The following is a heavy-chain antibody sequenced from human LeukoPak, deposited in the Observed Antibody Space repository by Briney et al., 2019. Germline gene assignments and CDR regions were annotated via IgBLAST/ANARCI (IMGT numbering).Heavy chain of an antibody. V-gene: IGHV1-69*13. CDR3: ARSPYYYGSGSYYHFDY. J-gene: IGHJ4*02. Sequence: SVKVSCKASRGTFSSYAISWVRQAPGQGLEWMGGIIPIFGTANYAQKFQGRVTITADESTSTAYMELSSLRSEDTAVYYCARSPYYYGSGSYYHFDYWGQGTLVTVSS. CDR2: IIPIFGTA. D-gene: IGHD3-10*01. CDR1: RGTFSSYA.